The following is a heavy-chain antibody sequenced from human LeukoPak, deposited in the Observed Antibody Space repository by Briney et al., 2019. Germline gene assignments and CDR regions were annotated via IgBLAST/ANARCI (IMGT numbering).Heavy chain of an antibody. CDR3: ASRGSSGWYQGGFDY. CDR1: GFTVSSNY. J-gene: IGHJ4*02. CDR2: IYSGGST. D-gene: IGHD6-19*01. Sequence: GGSLRLSCAVSGFTVSSNYMSWVRQAPGKGLEWVSVIYSGGSTYYADSVKGRFTISRDNSKSTLYLQMNSLRAEDTAVYYCASRGSSGWYQGGFDYWGQGTLVTVSS. V-gene: IGHV3-66*01.